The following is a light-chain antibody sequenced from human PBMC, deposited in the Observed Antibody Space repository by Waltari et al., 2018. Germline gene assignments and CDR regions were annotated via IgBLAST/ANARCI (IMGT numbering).Light chain of an antibody. V-gene: IGKV3-20*01. J-gene: IGKJ2*01. CDR3: QQFGVSPMYT. Sequence: EIVLTQSPGTLSLSPGERATLSCRASRTVDSTYFAWYQHKPGQAPRLLMSNTSARATVIPDRFRGSGSGTDLTLTIDDLEPGDSAVYFCQQFGVSPMYTFGRGTKLEI. CDR1: RTVDSTY. CDR2: NTS.